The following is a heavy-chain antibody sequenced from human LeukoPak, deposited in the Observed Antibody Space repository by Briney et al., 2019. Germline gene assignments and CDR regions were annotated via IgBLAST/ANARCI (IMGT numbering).Heavy chain of an antibody. V-gene: IGHV1-18*01. D-gene: IGHD5-24*01. CDR3: ARMEMATAIFDY. Sequence: GASVKVSCKASGYTFTSYAITWVRQAPGQGLEWMGWISAYNGNTNYAQNLQGRVTMTTDTSTSTAYMELRSLRSGDTAMYYCARMEMATAIFDYWGQGTLVTVSS. CDR2: ISAYNGNT. CDR1: GYTFTSYA. J-gene: IGHJ4*02.